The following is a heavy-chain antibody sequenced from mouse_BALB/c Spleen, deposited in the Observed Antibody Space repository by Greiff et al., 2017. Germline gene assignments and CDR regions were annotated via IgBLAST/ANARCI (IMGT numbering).Heavy chain of an antibody. J-gene: IGHJ2*01. D-gene: IGHD2-12*01. CDR2: INPYNGDT. Sequence: EVQLQQSGPELVKPGASVKISCKASGYSFTGYFMNWVMQSHGKSLEWIGRINPYNGDTFYNQKFKGKATLTVDKSSSTAHMELRSLASEDSAVYYCARYYTDAMDYWGQGTTLTVAS. CDR1: GYSFTGYF. CDR3: ARYYTDAMDY. V-gene: IGHV1-20*02.